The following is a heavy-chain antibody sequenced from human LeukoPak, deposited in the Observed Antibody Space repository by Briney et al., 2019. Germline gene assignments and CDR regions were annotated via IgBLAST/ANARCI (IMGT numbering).Heavy chain of an antibody. CDR3: ARDVGGPRNGKVGATMSGDFDY. V-gene: IGHV1-18*01. CDR2: ISAYNGNT. Sequence: ASVKVSCKASGYTFTSYGISWVRQAPGQGLEWMGWISAYNGNTNYAQKLQGRVTMTTDTSTSTAYMELRSLRSDDTAVYYCARDVGGPRNGKVGATMSGDFDYWGQGTLVTVSS. D-gene: IGHD1-26*01. CDR1: GYTFTSYG. J-gene: IGHJ4*02.